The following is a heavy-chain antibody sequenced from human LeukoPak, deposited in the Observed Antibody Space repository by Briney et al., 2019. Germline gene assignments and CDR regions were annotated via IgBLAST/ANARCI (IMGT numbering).Heavy chain of an antibody. J-gene: IGHJ5*02. CDR1: GYTFTSYD. Sequence: ASVKVSCKASGYTFTSYDINWVRQATGQGLEWMGWMNPNSGNTGYAQKFQGRVTMTRNTSMSTAYMELSSLRSEDTAVYYCARALPNSGSYPFDPWGQGTLVTVSS. D-gene: IGHD1-26*01. CDR3: ARALPNSGSYPFDP. CDR2: MNPNSGNT. V-gene: IGHV1-8*01.